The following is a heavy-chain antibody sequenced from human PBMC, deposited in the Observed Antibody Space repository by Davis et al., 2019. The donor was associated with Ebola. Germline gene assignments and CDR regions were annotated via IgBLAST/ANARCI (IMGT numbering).Heavy chain of an antibody. D-gene: IGHD6-13*01. V-gene: IGHV4-34*01. CDR1: GGSFSGYY. Sequence: SETLSLTCAVYGGSFSGYYWSWIRQPPGKGLEWIGEINHSGSTNYNPSLKSRVTISVDTSKNQFSLKLSSVTAADTAVYYCARGPYSSSWSRRGAFDYWGQGTLVTVSS. CDR3: ARGPYSSSWSRRGAFDY. CDR2: INHSGST. J-gene: IGHJ4*02.